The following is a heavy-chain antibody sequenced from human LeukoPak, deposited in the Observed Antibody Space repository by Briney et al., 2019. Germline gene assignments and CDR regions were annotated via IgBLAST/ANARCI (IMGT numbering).Heavy chain of an antibody. Sequence: GGSLRLSCAASGFTFSSYGMHWVRQAPGKGLEWVAFIRYDGSNKYYADSVKGRFTISRDNSKNTLYLQMNSLRAEDTAVYYCARSWTDIVVVPAAVVYWGQGTLDTVSS. CDR3: ARSWTDIVVVPAAVVY. CDR1: GFTFSSYG. V-gene: IGHV3-30*02. CDR2: IRYDGSNK. D-gene: IGHD2-2*01. J-gene: IGHJ4*02.